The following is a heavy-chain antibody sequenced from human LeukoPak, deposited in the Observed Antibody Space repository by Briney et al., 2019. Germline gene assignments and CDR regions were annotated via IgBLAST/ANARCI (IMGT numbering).Heavy chain of an antibody. V-gene: IGHV4-59*12. D-gene: IGHD6-19*01. CDR1: GGSISSYY. Sequence: SETLSLTCTVSGGSISSYYWSWIWQPPGKGLEWIGYIYYSGSTNYNPSLKSRVTMSVDTSKSQFSLRLSSVTAADTAVYYCARGYTGGWYYFDYWGQGTPVTVSS. CDR3: ARGYTGGWYYFDY. J-gene: IGHJ4*02. CDR2: IYYSGST.